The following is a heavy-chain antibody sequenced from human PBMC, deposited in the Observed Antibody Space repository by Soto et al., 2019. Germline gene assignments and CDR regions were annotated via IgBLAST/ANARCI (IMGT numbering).Heavy chain of an antibody. V-gene: IGHV4-31*03. CDR2: IYYSGST. D-gene: IGHD3-3*01. CDR1: GGSISSGGYY. Sequence: SETLSLTCTVSGGSISSGGYYWSWIRQHPGKGLEWIGYIYYSGSTYYNPSLKSRVTISVDTSKNQFSLKLSSVTAADTAVYYCARDYYDFWSGPYYYYGMDAWGQGTTATVSS. CDR3: ARDYYDFWSGPYYYYGMDA. J-gene: IGHJ6*02.